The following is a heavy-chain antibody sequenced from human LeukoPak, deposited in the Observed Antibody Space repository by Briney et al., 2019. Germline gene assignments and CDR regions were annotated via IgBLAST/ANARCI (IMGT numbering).Heavy chain of an antibody. CDR2: IYTSGST. Sequence: TSETLSLTCTVSGGSISSYYWSWIRQPAGKGLEWIGRIYTSGSTNYNPSLKSRVTMSVDTSKNQFSLKLSSVTAADTAVYYCARHEPTIFGVVIILGYFDYWGQGTLVTVSS. J-gene: IGHJ4*02. V-gene: IGHV4-4*07. CDR1: GGSISSYY. D-gene: IGHD3-3*01. CDR3: ARHEPTIFGVVIILGYFDY.